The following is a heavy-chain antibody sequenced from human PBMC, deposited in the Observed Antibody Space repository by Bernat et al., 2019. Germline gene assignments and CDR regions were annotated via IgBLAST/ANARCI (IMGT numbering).Heavy chain of an antibody. CDR3: ARLITVGPWRFDS. Sequence: EVQLVETGGDLIQPGGSLRLSCAASGFPVNSNYMTWVRQTPGKGLEWVSIIYTGGTTYYADSVKGRFTISRDNSKNTLYLQMNSLRAEDTAVYYCARLITVGPWRFDSWGQGTLVTVSS. CDR2: IYTGGTT. J-gene: IGHJ4*02. D-gene: IGHD4-23*01. V-gene: IGHV3-53*02. CDR1: GFPVNSNY.